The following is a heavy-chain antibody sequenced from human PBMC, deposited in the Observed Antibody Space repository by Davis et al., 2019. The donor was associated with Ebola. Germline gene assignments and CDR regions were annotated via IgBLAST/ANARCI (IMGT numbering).Heavy chain of an antibody. CDR1: GFTFGDYA. CDR3: TFYGDSRAY. Sequence: PGGSLRLSCAASGFTFGDYAMHWVRQAPGKGLEWVSGINWNSGSILYADSVKGRFTISRDNAKNSLYLQMNRLKTEDTAVYYCTFYGDSRAYWGQGTLVTVSS. V-gene: IGHV3-9*01. CDR2: INWNSGSI. D-gene: IGHD4-17*01. J-gene: IGHJ4*02.